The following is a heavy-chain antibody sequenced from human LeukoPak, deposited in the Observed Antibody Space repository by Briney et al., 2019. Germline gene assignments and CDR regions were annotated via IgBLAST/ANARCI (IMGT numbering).Heavy chain of an antibody. CDR1: GFTFTDYY. CDR3: ARESNGLLSQDFDY. CDR2: IGPHSSAT. Sequence: ASMKVSCKSSGFTFTDYYIHWVRQAPGQGLEWMGYIGPHSSATSSPQEFQGRVTMTRDTSMSTACMELTRLTSDDAAVYYCARESNGLLSQDFDYWGQGTLVTVSS. J-gene: IGHJ4*01. D-gene: IGHD2/OR15-2a*01. V-gene: IGHV1-2*02.